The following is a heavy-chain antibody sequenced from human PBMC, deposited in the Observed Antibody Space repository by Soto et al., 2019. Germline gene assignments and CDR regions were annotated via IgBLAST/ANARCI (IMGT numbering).Heavy chain of an antibody. CDR1: GFTFFTSA. CDR2: IVVASGNT. V-gene: IGHV1-58*01. J-gene: IGHJ4*02. Sequence: SVKVSCKASGFTFFTSAVQWVRQARGQRLEWIGWIVVASGNTNYAQQFQERVTITRDMSTNTAYMELSSLRSEDTAVYYCAADPYCGGDCYFDYWGQGIMVTVSS. D-gene: IGHD2-21*02. CDR3: AADPYCGGDCYFDY.